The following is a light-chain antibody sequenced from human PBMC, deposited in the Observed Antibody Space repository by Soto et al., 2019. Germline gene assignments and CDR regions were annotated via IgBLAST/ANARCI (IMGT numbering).Light chain of an antibody. CDR2: DAS. CDR3: QQYQGT. Sequence: TPSVATLCASNRRGVIITCRASKSIRSWLAWYQQKPGKAPKLLIYDASSLESGVPARFSGSGAGTEFSLTISILQPDDFATYYCQQYQGTVGQGTKVDI. J-gene: IGKJ1*01. CDR1: KSIRSW. V-gene: IGKV1-5*01.